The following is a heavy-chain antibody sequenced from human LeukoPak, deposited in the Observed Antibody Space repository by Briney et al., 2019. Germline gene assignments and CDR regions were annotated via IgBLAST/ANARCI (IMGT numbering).Heavy chain of an antibody. D-gene: IGHD6-19*01. CDR1: GGSNSSGGYY. J-gene: IGHJ4*02. V-gene: IGHV4-31*03. CDR2: IYYDGST. CDR3: VRQPAVAGSYFDY. Sequence: SQTLSLTCTVSGGSNSSGGYYWSWIRQHPGKGLEWIGYIYYDGSTYYNPSLKSRVTISVDTSKNQFSLKLGSVTAADTAVYYCVRQPAVAGSYFDYWGQGTLVTVSS.